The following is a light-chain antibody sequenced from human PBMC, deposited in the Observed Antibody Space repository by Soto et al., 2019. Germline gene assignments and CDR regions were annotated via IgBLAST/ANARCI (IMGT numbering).Light chain of an antibody. CDR2: AAS. CDR1: QSISSW. V-gene: IGKV1-5*01. CDR3: QPYNSYSST. J-gene: IGKJ1*01. Sequence: IRVKQSPAALSAYVGDRVTLPCRASQSISSWLAWFQQKPGKAPNLLIFAASTLESEVPSRFSGSASGSEFTLTITILQPDASATYYCQPYNSYSSTFGQGTKG.